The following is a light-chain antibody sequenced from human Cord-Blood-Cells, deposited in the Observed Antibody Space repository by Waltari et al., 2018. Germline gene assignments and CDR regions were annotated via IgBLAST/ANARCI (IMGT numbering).Light chain of an antibody. CDR2: EGS. J-gene: IGLJ3*02. CDR3: CSYAGSSTWV. V-gene: IGLV2-23*01. CDR1: SSDVGSYNL. Sequence: QSALTQPASVSGSPGQSITISCHGTSSDVGSYNLVPWYQQHPGKAPKLMIYEGSKRPSGVSNRFSGSKSGNTASLTISGLQAEDEADYYCCSYAGSSTWVFGGGTKLTVL.